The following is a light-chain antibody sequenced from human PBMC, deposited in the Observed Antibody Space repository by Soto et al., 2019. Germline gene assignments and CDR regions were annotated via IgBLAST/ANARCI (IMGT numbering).Light chain of an antibody. V-gene: IGKV3-15*01. Sequence: IVMTQSPATLSVSPGERATLSCRASQSVSSNLAWYQQKPGQAPRLLIYGASTRATGIPARFSGSGSGTEFTLTISSLQSEDFAVYYCQQYNQWPLTFGGGTKVEIQ. CDR3: QQYNQWPLT. J-gene: IGKJ4*01. CDR1: QSVSSN. CDR2: GAS.